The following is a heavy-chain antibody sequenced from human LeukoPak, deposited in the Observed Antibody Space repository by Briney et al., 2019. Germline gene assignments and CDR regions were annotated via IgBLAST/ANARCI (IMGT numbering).Heavy chain of an antibody. Sequence: GGSLTLSCAASGFTFSGSAIHWVRQASGKGLEWVGRIGTTADNYATAYAASVKGRFTISRDDSKNTAYLQMNSLKAEDTAVYYCSGVVTTLYYWGQGTLVTVSS. D-gene: IGHD2-21*02. CDR1: GFTFSGSA. CDR2: IGTTADNYAT. J-gene: IGHJ4*02. CDR3: SGVVTTLYY. V-gene: IGHV3-73*01.